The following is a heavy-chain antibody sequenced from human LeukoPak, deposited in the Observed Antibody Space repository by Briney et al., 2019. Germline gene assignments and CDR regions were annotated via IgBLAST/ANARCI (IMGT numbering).Heavy chain of an antibody. CDR2: INSDGSST. J-gene: IGHJ4*02. D-gene: IGHD3-16*01. CDR3: ARESRNWDFGRSDYFDY. CDR1: GFTFSSYW. V-gene: IGHV3-74*01. Sequence: PGGSLRLSCAASGFTFSSYWMHWVRQAPGKGLVWVSRINSDGSSTSYADSVKGRFTISRDNAKNTLYLQMNSLRAEDTAVYYCARESRNWDFGRSDYFDYWGQGTLVTVSS.